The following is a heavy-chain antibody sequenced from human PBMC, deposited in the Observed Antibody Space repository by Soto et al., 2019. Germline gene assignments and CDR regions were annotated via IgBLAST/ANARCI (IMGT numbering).Heavy chain of an antibody. J-gene: IGHJ2*01. CDR3: AKDSAKAMGRGDIKGGLYFQL. CDR1: GFTFSSYA. D-gene: IGHD3-10*01. Sequence: EVQLLESGGGLVQPGGSLRLSCAASGFTFSSYAMSWVRQAPGKGLEWVSAISGSGGSTYYADSVKGRSTISRDNSNNTVYSEMNRLRAEDTAVYYFAKDSAKAMGRGDIKGGLYFQLWGRGTLVTVSS. V-gene: IGHV3-23*01. CDR2: ISGSGGST.